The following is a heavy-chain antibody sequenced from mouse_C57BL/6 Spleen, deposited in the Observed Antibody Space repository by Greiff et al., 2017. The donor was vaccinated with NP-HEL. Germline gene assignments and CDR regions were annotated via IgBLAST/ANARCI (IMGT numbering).Heavy chain of an antibody. Sequence: EVQLQQSGPELVKPGASVKISCKASGYTFTDYYMNWVKQSHGKSLEWIGDINPNNGGTSYNQKFKGKATLTVDKSSSTAYMELRSLTSEDSAVYYCARGDYDERGFDYWGQGTTLTVSS. CDR3: ARGDYDERGFDY. J-gene: IGHJ2*01. V-gene: IGHV1-26*01. CDR1: GYTFTDYY. D-gene: IGHD2-4*01. CDR2: INPNNGGT.